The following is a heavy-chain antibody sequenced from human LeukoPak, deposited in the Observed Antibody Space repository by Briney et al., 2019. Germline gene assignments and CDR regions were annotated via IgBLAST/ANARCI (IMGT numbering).Heavy chain of an antibody. J-gene: IGHJ4*02. CDR1: GFTFSSYA. CDR3: ARSAHSSGHYYYFDY. Sequence: GGSLRLSCAASGFTFSSYAMHWVRQAPGKGLEYVSAISSNGGSTYYANSVKGRFTISRDNSKNTLYLQMGSLRAEDMAVYYCARSAHSSGHYYYFDYWGQGTLVTVSS. V-gene: IGHV3-64*01. D-gene: IGHD3-22*01. CDR2: ISSNGGST.